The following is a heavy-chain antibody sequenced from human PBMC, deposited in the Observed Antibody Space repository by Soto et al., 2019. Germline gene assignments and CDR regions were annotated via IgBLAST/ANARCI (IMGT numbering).Heavy chain of an antibody. CDR1: GGSISSSSYY. V-gene: IGHV4-39*07. CDR2: IYYSGST. CDR3: ARDIRNDVSYFDY. D-gene: IGHD1-1*01. J-gene: IGHJ4*02. Sequence: SETLSLTCTVSGGSISSSSYYWGWIRQPPGKGLEWIGSIYYSGSTYYNPSLKSRVTISVDTSKNQFSLKLSSVTAADTAVYYCARDIRNDVSYFDYWGQGTLVTVSS.